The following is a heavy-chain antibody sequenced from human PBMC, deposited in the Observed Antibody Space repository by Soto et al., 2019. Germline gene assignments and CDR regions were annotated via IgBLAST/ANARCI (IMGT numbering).Heavy chain of an antibody. Sequence: GGSLRLSCAASGFTFSSYAMSWVRQAPGKGLEWVSAISGSGGSTYYADSVKGRFTISRDNSKNTLYLQMNSLRAEDTAVYYCAKRGNHYYYYGMDVWGQGTTVTVSS. CDR3: AKRGNHYYYYGMDV. CDR2: ISGSGGST. V-gene: IGHV3-23*01. J-gene: IGHJ6*02. CDR1: GFTFSSYA.